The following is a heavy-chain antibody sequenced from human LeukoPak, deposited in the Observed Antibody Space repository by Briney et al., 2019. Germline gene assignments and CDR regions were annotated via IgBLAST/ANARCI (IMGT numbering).Heavy chain of an antibody. Sequence: PSETLSLTCTVSGGSISSYFWTWIRQPPGKGLEWIGNIYYGGSTRYNPSLKSRVSISVDTSKNQFSLKLTSVTAADTAVYYCARFCSGGSCQDVWGQGTTVSVSS. CDR2: IYYGGST. CDR1: GGSISSYF. V-gene: IGHV4-59*01. CDR3: ARFCSGGSCQDV. D-gene: IGHD2-15*01. J-gene: IGHJ6*02.